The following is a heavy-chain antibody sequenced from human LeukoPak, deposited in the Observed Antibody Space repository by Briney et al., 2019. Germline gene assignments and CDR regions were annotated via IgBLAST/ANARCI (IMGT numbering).Heavy chain of an antibody. J-gene: IGHJ4*02. D-gene: IGHD6-19*01. V-gene: IGHV4-4*02. Sequence: SETLSLTCAVSGGSISSSNWWSWVRQPPGKGLEWIGKIYHSGSTNYNPSLKSRVTISVDRSKNQFSLNLSSVTAADTAVYYCAKDSQWLVNWGQGTLVTVSS. CDR1: GGSISSSNW. CDR2: IYHSGST. CDR3: AKDSQWLVN.